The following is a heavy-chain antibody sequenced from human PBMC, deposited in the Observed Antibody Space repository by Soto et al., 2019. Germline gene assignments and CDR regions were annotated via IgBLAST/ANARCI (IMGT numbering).Heavy chain of an antibody. CDR3: ARPMDPPYYDFWSGYENYYYGMDV. Sequence: GASGKDSCKASGYTVTGYYMHWVRQAPGQGLEWMGWINPNSGGTNYAQKFQGRVTMTRDTSISTAYMELSRLRSDDTAVYYCARPMDPPYYDFWSGYENYYYGMDVWGQGTTVTVSS. CDR2: INPNSGGT. CDR1: GYTVTGYY. V-gene: IGHV1-2*02. J-gene: IGHJ6*02. D-gene: IGHD3-3*01.